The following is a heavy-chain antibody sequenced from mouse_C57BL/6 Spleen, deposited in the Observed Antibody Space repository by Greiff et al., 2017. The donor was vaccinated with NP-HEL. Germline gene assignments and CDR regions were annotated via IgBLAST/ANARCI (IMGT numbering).Heavy chain of an antibody. Sequence: EVKLMESGGGLVKPGGSLKLSCAASGFTFSSYAMSWVRQTPEKRLEWVATISDGGSYTYYPDNVKGRFTISRDNAKNNLYLQMSHLKSEDTAMYYCARDGTTVAAMDYWGQGTSVTVSS. CDR2: ISDGGSYT. D-gene: IGHD1-1*01. V-gene: IGHV5-4*01. J-gene: IGHJ4*01. CDR3: ARDGTTVAAMDY. CDR1: GFTFSSYA.